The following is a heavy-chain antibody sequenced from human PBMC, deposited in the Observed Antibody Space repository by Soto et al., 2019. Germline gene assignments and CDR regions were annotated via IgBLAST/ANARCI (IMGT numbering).Heavy chain of an antibody. CDR1: GFTFSSYA. Sequence: EVQLLGSGGGLVQPGGSLRLSCTASGFTFSSYAMSWVRQAPGKGLEWVSGISGSGVSTHYADSVKGRFTISRDNSKNTLYLQMNSLRAEDTAAYYCAKEVGYSSGYDYFHYWGQGTLVTVSS. J-gene: IGHJ4*02. V-gene: IGHV3-23*01. D-gene: IGHD6-19*01. CDR2: ISGSGVST. CDR3: AKEVGYSSGYDYFHY.